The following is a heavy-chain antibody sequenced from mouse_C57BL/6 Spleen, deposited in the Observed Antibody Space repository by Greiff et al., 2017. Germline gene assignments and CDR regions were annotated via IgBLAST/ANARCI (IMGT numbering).Heavy chain of an antibody. V-gene: IGHV3-6*01. D-gene: IGHD2-1*01. J-gene: IGHJ3*01. Sequence: EVKLMESGPGLVKPSQSLSLTCSVTGYSITSGYYWNWIRQFPGNKLEWMGYISYDGSNNYNPSLKNRISITRDTSKNQFFLKLNSVTTEDTATYYCARANYGCAYWGQGTLVTVSA. CDR3: ARANYGCAY. CDR2: ISYDGSN. CDR1: GYSITSGYY.